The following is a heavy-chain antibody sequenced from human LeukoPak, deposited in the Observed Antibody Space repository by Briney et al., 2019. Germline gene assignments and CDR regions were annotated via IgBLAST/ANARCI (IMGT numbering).Heavy chain of an antibody. J-gene: IGHJ4*02. Sequence: PSETLSLTCTVSGGSISSYYWNWIRQPAGKGLEWIGRIYVSESTNYNPSLKSRVTMSVDTSKNQFSLKMSSVTAADTAVYYCTRGQDGYDDYWGQGTLVTVSS. CDR1: GGSISSYY. CDR2: IYVSEST. V-gene: IGHV4-4*07. CDR3: TRGQDGYDDY. D-gene: IGHD5-24*01.